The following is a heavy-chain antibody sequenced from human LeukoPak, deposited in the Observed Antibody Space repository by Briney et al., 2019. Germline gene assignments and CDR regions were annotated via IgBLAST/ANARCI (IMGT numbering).Heavy chain of an antibody. CDR1: GFIFSSYG. V-gene: IGHV3-33*01. CDR2: LLYDGSSK. D-gene: IGHD3-3*01. J-gene: IGHJ4*02. CDR3: ASDMSYSGYYIDY. Sequence: GGSLRLSCAASGFIFSSYGMHWVRQAPGKGLEWVAVLLYDGSSKFYADSVKGRFTISRDNSKNTLYLQMNSLRAEDTAVYYCASDMSYSGYYIDYWGQGTLVTVSS.